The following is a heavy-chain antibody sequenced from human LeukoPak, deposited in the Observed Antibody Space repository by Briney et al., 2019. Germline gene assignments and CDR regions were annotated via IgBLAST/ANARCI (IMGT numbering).Heavy chain of an antibody. V-gene: IGHV4-59*08. CDR2: IYYSGST. Sequence: PSETLFLTCTVSGGSISSYYWSWIRQPPGKGLEWIGYIYYSGSTNYNPSLKSRVTISVDTSKNQFSLKLSSVTAADTAVYYCARHGHLGPAMVNVFGYWGQGTLVTVSS. J-gene: IGHJ4*02. CDR3: ARHGHLGPAMVNVFGY. CDR1: GGSISSYY. D-gene: IGHD5-18*01.